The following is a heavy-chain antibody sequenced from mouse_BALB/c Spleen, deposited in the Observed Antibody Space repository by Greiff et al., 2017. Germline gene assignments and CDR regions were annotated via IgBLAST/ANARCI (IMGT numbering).Heavy chain of an antibody. CDR2: IYPGDGDT. CDR3: ARGGGTGFDY. CDR1: GYTFTSYW. J-gene: IGHJ2*01. Sequence: QVQLQQSGAELARPGASVKLSCKASGYTFTSYWMQWVKQRPGQGLEWIGAIYPGDGDTRYTQKFKGKATLTADKSSSTAYMQLSSLASEDSAVYYCARGGGTGFDYWGQGTTLTVSS. D-gene: IGHD3-3*01. V-gene: IGHV1-87*01.